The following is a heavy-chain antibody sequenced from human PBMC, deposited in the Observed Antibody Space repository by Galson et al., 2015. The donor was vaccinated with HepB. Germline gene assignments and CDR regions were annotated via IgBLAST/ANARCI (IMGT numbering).Heavy chain of an antibody. CDR1: GGSISSYY. D-gene: IGHD4-17*01. J-gene: IGHJ5*02. Sequence: ETLSLTCTVSGGSISSYYWSWIRQPPGKGLEWIGYIYYSGSTNYNPSLKSRVTISVDTSKNQFSLKLSSVTAADTAVYYCARLPAGDYADWFDPWGQGTLVTVSS. V-gene: IGHV4-59*08. CDR3: ARLPAGDYADWFDP. CDR2: IYYSGST.